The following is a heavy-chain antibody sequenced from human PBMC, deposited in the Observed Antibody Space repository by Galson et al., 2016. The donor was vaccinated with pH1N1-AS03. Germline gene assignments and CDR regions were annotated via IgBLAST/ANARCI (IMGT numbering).Heavy chain of an antibody. CDR2: IIPIFNTI. D-gene: IGHD5-18*01. V-gene: IGHV1-69*13. CDR3: CVSVTPSSFTDAFDI. Sequence: SVKVSCKASGGTFSRSTISWVRQAPGHGLEWMGRIIPIFNTINYAQKLRGRVTMTVDESTSTAYMDLSSLRYEDSAIYYCCVSVTPSSFTDAFDIWGQGTTVPVSS. J-gene: IGHJ3*02. CDR1: GGTFSRST.